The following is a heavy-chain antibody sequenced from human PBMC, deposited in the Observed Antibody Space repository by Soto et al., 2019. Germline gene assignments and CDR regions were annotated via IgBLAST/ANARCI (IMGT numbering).Heavy chain of an antibody. CDR3: AKDIGGYSYGYSDYYYGMDV. CDR1: GFTFSSYA. V-gene: IGHV3-23*01. D-gene: IGHD5-18*01. J-gene: IGHJ6*02. CDR2: ISGRGGST. Sequence: EVQLLESGGGLVQPGGSLRLSCAASGFTFSSYAMSWVRQAPGKGLEWVSAISGRGGSTYYADSVKGRFTISRDNSKNTLYLQMNSLRAEDTAVYYCAKDIGGYSYGYSDYYYGMDVWGQGTTVTVSS.